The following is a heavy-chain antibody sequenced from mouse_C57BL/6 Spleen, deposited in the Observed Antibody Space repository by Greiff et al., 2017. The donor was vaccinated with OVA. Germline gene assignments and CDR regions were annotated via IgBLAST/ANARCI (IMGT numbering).Heavy chain of an antibody. D-gene: IGHD4-1*01. J-gene: IGHJ4*01. Sequence: QVQLKQPGAELVRPGSSVKLSCKASGYTFTSYWMHWVKQRPIQGLEWIGNIDPSDSETHYNQKFKDKATLTVDKSSSTAYMQLSSLTSEDSAVYYCARGGLTGDYAMDYWGQGTSVTVSS. CDR1: GYTFTSYW. CDR3: ARGGLTGDYAMDY. CDR2: IDPSDSET. V-gene: IGHV1-52*01.